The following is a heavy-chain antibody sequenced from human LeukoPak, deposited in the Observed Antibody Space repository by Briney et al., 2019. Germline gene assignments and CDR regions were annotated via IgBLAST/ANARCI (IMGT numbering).Heavy chain of an antibody. V-gene: IGHV3-21*01. J-gene: IGHJ4*02. Sequence: PGGSLRLSCEVSGFDFTSYVMTWVRQAPGKGLEWISSITAGSSYIDYTPSVEGRFTISRDNSKNSLFLHMNSLRAEGTALYYCARVGVSATNTPAFDYWGQGTLVTVSS. CDR1: GFDFTSYV. D-gene: IGHD2-15*01. CDR3: ARVGVSATNTPAFDY. CDR2: ITAGSSYI.